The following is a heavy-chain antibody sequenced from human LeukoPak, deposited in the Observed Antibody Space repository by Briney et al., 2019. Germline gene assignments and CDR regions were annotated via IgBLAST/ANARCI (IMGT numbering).Heavy chain of an antibody. CDR2: MYYSGST. Sequence: SETLSFTCNVSGGSISSSSYYWGWIRQPPGRGLEWIGSMYYSGSTYYNPSLKSRVTISVDTSKNQFSLKLSSVTAADTAVYYCARGLSSSSWYYWGQGTLVTVSS. J-gene: IGHJ4*02. D-gene: IGHD6-13*01. V-gene: IGHV4-39*07. CDR3: ARGLSSSSWYY. CDR1: GGSISSSSYY.